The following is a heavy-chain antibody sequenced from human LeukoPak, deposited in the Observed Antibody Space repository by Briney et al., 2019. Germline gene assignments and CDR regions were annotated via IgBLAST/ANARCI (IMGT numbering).Heavy chain of an antibody. D-gene: IGHD2-15*01. Sequence: SVKVSCKASGGTFSSYAISWVRQAPGQGLEWMGRIIPIFGTANYAQKSQGRVTITTDESTSTAYMELSSLRSEDTAVYYCAIGYCSGGSCYTADYWGQGTLVTVSS. J-gene: IGHJ4*02. CDR1: GGTFSSYA. CDR3: AIGYCSGGSCYTADY. V-gene: IGHV1-69*05. CDR2: IIPIFGTA.